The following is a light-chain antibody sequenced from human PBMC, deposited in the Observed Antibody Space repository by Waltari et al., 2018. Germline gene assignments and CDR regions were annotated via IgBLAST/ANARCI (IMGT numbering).Light chain of an antibody. Sequence: VLTQPPSASGTSGQRVTLSCSGSLSNIGSNAVNWYQVLPRTAPRLLIFTNTQRPSGVPDRFTASGSGTTASLAISGLHSDDEADYDCATWDDRINNPVFGGGTKLTVL. CDR3: ATWDDRINNPV. J-gene: IGLJ3*02. V-gene: IGLV1-44*01. CDR2: TNT. CDR1: LSNIGSNA.